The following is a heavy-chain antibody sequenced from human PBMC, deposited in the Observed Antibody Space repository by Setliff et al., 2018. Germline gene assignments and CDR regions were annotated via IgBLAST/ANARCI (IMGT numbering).Heavy chain of an antibody. V-gene: IGHV4-34*01. D-gene: IGHD2-15*01. CDR1: GESFSGYY. CDR3: ARGGGSVLPNYYYFNYMDV. CDR2: INHSGST. Sequence: SETLSLTCAVYGESFSGYYWSWIRQPPGKGLEWIGEINHSGSTNYNQSLKSRVTLSVDTSKNQFSLQLTSVTAADTAIYYCARGGGSVLPNYYYFNYMDVWGKGTTVTVS. J-gene: IGHJ6*03.